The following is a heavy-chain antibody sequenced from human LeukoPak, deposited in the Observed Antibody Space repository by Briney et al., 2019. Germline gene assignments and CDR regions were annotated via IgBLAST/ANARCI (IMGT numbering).Heavy chain of an antibody. CDR3: ARDSIDFWSGFYFDY. V-gene: IGHV1-18*01. CDR2: ISAYNGNT. D-gene: IGHD3-3*01. CDR1: GYTFTSYG. J-gene: IGHJ4*02. Sequence: GASVKVSCKASGYTFTSYGISWVRQAPGQGLEWMGWISAYNGNTNYAQKLQGRVTMTTDTSTSTAYMELRSLRSDDTAVYYCARDSIDFWSGFYFDYWGQGTPVTVSS.